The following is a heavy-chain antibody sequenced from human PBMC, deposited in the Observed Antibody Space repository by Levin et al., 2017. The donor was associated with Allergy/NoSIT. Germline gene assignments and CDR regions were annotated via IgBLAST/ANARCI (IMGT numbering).Heavy chain of an antibody. V-gene: IGHV5-51*01. CDR1: GYSFTSYW. J-gene: IGHJ3*02. CDR2: IYPGDSDT. Sequence: KRGESLKISCKGSGYSFTSYWIGWVRQMPGKGLEWMGIIYPGDSDTRYSPSFQGQVTISADKSISTAYLQWSSLKASDTAMYYCARLLYAPTTVTSQIAFDIWGQGTMVTVSS. D-gene: IGHD4-17*01. CDR3: ARLLYAPTTVTSQIAFDI.